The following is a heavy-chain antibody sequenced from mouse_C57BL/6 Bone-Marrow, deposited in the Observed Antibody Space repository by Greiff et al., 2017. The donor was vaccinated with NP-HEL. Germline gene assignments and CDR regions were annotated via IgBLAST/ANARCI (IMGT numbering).Heavy chain of an antibody. CDR3: VRDMFDWDFDV. V-gene: IGHV10-3*01. J-gene: IGHJ1*03. Sequence: EVQLVESGGGLVQPKGSLKLSCAASGFTFNTYAMHWVRLAPGSGLDWVARVRSKSSNYATYYAASVKGRFTISRDDSQSMLYLEMNNLKTEDTAVYYCVRDMFDWDFDVWGTGTTVTVSS. CDR2: VRSKSSNYAT. CDR1: GFTFNTYA.